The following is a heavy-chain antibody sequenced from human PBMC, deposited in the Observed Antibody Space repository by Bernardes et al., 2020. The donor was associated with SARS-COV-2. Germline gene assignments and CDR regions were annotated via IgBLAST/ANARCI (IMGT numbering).Heavy chain of an antibody. CDR1: GFTLSEYP. J-gene: IGHJ4*02. CDR3: VKGRPVGDY. CDR2: ISDNGATT. D-gene: IGHD3-10*01. Sequence: GGSLRLSCSGSGFTLSEYPMHWVRQTPGKGLEYVSRISDNGATTHYGDSVKGRFTISGDNSKNTMYLQINSLIVEDTAVDWCVKGRPVGDYWGQGILVTVSS. V-gene: IGHV3-64D*06.